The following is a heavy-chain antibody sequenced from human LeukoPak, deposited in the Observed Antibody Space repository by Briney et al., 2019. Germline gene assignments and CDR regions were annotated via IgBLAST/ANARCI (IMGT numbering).Heavy chain of an antibody. J-gene: IGHJ4*02. Sequence: ASVKVSCKASGYTFTSYGISWVRQAPGQGLEWMGWISAYNGNTNYAQKLQGRVTMTTDTSTSTAYMELRSLRSDDTAVYYCASHRGIAAAGYFDYWGQGTLVTVSS. CDR2: ISAYNGNT. CDR1: GYTFTSYG. V-gene: IGHV1-18*01. D-gene: IGHD6-13*01. CDR3: ASHRGIAAAGYFDY.